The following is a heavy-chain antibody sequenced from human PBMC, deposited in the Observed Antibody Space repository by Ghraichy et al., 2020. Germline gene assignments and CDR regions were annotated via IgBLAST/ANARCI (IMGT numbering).Heavy chain of an antibody. J-gene: IGHJ4*02. CDR2: ISHGGTT. V-gene: IGHV4-34*01. Sequence: SETLSLTCAVYGGSFSGYYWSWIRQPPGKGLEWIGEISHGGTTNYNPSLRSRVTISVDPSKNQFSLKLTSVTAADTAVYYCATDYLRDWGQGTLVTVSS. D-gene: IGHD4-11*01. CDR3: ATDYLRD. CDR1: GGSFSGYY.